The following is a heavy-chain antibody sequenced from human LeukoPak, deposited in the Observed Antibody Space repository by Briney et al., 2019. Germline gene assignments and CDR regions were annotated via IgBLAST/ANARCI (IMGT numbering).Heavy chain of an antibody. Sequence: PSETLSLTCTVSGGSISSYYWSWIRQPPGKGLEWIGYIYYSGSTNYNPSLKSRVTISVDTSKNQFSLKLSSVTAADTAVYYCARGGTVVTLDFDYWGQGTLVTVSS. V-gene: IGHV4-59*01. CDR2: IYYSGST. J-gene: IGHJ4*02. CDR1: GGSISSYY. CDR3: ARGGTVVTLDFDY. D-gene: IGHD4-23*01.